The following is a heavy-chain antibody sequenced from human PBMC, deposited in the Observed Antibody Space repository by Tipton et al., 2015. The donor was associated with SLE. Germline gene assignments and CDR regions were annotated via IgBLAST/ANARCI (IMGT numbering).Heavy chain of an antibody. CDR3: ARTVALYYYGMDV. CDR2: MYGGGGT. D-gene: IGHD4-23*01. V-gene: IGHV3-66*02. Sequence: GSLRLSCAASGFTFSNAWISWVRQAPGKGLEWVSVMYGGGGTYYADSVKGRFTISRDNSKNTLYLQMNSLRAEDTAVYYCARTVALYYYGMDVWGQGTTVTVSS. J-gene: IGHJ6*02. CDR1: GFTFSNAW.